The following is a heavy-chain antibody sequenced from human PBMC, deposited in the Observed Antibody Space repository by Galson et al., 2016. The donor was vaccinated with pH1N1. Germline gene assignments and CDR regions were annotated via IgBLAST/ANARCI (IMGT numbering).Heavy chain of an antibody. CDR3: ARDSGRPRNYGMDV. V-gene: IGHV4-31*03. J-gene: IGHJ6*02. CDR1: GGSIRIGGFY. CDR2: IYHSGST. Sequence: TLSLTCSVSGGSIRIGGFYWSWVRQHPGKGLEWIGYIYHSGSTSYKPSLKSRVSISVDTSKNQFSLQLRSVTAADPAIYYCARDSGRPRNYGMDVWGQGTTVTVFS. D-gene: IGHD1-26*01.